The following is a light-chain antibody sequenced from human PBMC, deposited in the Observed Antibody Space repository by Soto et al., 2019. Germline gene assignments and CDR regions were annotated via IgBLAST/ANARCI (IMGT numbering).Light chain of an antibody. CDR1: SDSVSASNY. Sequence: QTVVTQEPSFSVSPGGTVTITCGLTSDSVSASNYPSWYQQTPGQTPRTLIYSTNSRSSGVPDRFSGSILVNKAALTITGAQADDESYYYCVLYLGSGIYVFGTGTKLTVL. J-gene: IGLJ1*01. CDR3: VLYLGSGIYV. CDR2: STN. V-gene: IGLV8-61*01.